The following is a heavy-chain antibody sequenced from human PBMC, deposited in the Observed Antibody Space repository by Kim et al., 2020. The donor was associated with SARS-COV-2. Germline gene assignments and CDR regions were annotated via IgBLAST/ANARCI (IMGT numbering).Heavy chain of an antibody. D-gene: IGHD2-15*01. V-gene: IGHV1-18*01. J-gene: IGHJ6*02. CDR1: GYTFTSYG. CDR3: ARDHPYCSGGSCYETHYYYYGMDV. Sequence: ASVKVSCKASGYTFTSYGISWVRQAPGQGLEWMGWISAYNGNTNYAQKLQGRVTMTTDTSTSTAYMELRSLRSDDTAVYYCARDHPYCSGGSCYETHYYYYGMDVWGQGTTVTVSS. CDR2: ISAYNGNT.